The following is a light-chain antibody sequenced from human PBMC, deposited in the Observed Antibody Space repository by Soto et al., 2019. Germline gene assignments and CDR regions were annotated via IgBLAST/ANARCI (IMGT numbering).Light chain of an antibody. Sequence: EIVLTQSPGTLLFSPGEKATLSCRASLSVYKNFLAWYQQKPGQAPGLPINGATNRTTGIPDGFSGSGYGTDFSLTIDSLEHEDFAVYFCQQYGSSPPTVGGGPEAAFK. V-gene: IGKV3-20*01. CDR1: LSVYKNF. CDR2: GAT. CDR3: QQYGSSPPT. J-gene: IGKJ4*01.